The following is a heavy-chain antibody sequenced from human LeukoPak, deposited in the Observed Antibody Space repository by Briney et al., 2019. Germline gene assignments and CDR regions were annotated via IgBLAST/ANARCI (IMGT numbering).Heavy chain of an antibody. CDR1: GFTVSSNY. J-gene: IGHJ4*02. CDR3: ARARYYYDSSGFIHFDY. Sequence: GGSLRLSCAASGFTVSSNYMSWVRQAPGKGLEWVSVIYSGGSTYYADSVKGRFTISRDNSKNTLYLQMNSLRAEDTAVHYCARARYYYDSSGFIHFDYWGQGTLVTVSS. CDR2: IYSGGST. V-gene: IGHV3-53*01. D-gene: IGHD3-22*01.